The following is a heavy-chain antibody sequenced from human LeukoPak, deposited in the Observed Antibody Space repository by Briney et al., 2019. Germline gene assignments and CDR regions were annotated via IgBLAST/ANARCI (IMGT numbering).Heavy chain of an antibody. V-gene: IGHV1-8*01. D-gene: IGHD1-20*01. CDR1: GYTFTSYD. J-gene: IGHJ4*02. CDR2: MNPNSGNT. CDR3: ARGYITPGHFDY. Sequence: ASVKVSCKASGYTFTSYDINWVRQATGQGLEWMGWMNPNSGNTGYAQKFHGRVTMTRNTSISTAYMELSSLRSEDTAVYYCARGYITPGHFDYWGQGTLVTVSS.